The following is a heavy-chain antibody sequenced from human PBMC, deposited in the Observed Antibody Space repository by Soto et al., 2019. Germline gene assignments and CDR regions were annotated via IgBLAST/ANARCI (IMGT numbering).Heavy chain of an antibody. V-gene: IGHV3-74*01. J-gene: IGHJ3*02. CDR2: LKRDGSTI. D-gene: IGHD6-13*01. CDR3: ARVADCTYSSNCNRRAAFDM. CDR1: GFTLSSHW. Sequence: EVQLVESGGGLAQPGGSLRLSCATSGFTLSSHWMHWYRQAPGKGLVWVSRLKRDGSTINYDDSLRGRYTISRDNAKNTLSLQMISLRAEDTAVYDCARVADCTYSSNCNRRAAFDMWGQGRMVTVSS.